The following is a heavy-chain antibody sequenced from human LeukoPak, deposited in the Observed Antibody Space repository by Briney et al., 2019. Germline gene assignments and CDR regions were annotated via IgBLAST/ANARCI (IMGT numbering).Heavy chain of an antibody. Sequence: ASVKVSCKASGYSFTSYGISWLRQAPGQGLEGMGWISAYNGNTNYAQKLQGRVTMTTDTSTSTAYMELRSLRSDDTAVYYCARDSPPFNDYWGQGTLVTVSS. CDR1: GYSFTSYG. CDR2: ISAYNGNT. J-gene: IGHJ4*02. CDR3: ARDSPPFNDY. V-gene: IGHV1-18*01.